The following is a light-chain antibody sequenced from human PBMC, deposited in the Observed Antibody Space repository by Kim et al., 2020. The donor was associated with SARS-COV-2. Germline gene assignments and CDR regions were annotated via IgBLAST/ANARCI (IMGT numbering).Light chain of an antibody. CDR2: DNN. CDR3: GTWDSSLSAGV. CDR1: SSNIGNNY. J-gene: IGLJ3*02. Sequence: GQKVTISCSGSSSNIGNNYVSWYQQLLGTAPKLLIYDNNKRPSGIPDRFSGSKSGTSATLGITGLRTGDEADYYCGTWDSSLSAGVFDGGTQLTVL. V-gene: IGLV1-51*01.